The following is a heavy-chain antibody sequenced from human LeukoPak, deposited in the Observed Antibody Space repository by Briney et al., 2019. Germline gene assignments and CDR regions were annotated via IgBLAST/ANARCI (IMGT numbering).Heavy chain of an antibody. CDR2: IRGKSYGGTT. CDR1: GCTFTTFE. Sequence: RSLRLSCAVTGCTFTTFEMNWVRQAPRKGLDWVGFIRGKSYGGTTDYAASAKGRFTISRVDSESVAYLQMNSLKNEDTAFYYCTRGRRELLDYWGQGTLVTVSS. D-gene: IGHD1-26*01. V-gene: IGHV3-49*04. J-gene: IGHJ4*02. CDR3: TRGRRELLDY.